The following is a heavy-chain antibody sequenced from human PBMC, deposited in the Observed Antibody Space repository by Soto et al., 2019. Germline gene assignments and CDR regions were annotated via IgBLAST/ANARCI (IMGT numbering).Heavy chain of an antibody. J-gene: IGHJ4*02. CDR3: ARGGHCTNGVCSALDY. D-gene: IGHD2-8*01. Sequence: QVQLQESGPGLVKPLETLSLTCTVSGGSISTYYWNWIRQPPGKGLEWIGYIYYGGSANYNPSLKSRVTISVDTSKKQFSLKLSSVTAADTAVYYCARGGHCTNGVCSALDYWGQGTLVTVSS. CDR1: GGSISTYY. CDR2: IYYGGSA. V-gene: IGHV4-59*08.